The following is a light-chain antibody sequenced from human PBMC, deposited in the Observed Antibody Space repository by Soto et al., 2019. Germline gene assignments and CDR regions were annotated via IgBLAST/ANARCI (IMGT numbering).Light chain of an antibody. CDR2: GNS. Sequence: QYVLTQPPSVSGAPGQRVTISCTGSSSNIGAGYNVHWYQQLPGTAPKLLIYGNSNRPSGVPDRFSGSKSGTSASLAITGLQAEDEADYYCQSYDRSLSGWVFGGGTKLTVL. J-gene: IGLJ3*02. CDR3: QSYDRSLSGWV. CDR1: SSNIGAGYN. V-gene: IGLV1-40*01.